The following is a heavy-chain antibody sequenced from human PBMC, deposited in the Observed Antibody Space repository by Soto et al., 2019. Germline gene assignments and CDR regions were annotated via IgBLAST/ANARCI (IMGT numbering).Heavy chain of an antibody. CDR3: ARDFAAACTDY. CDR2: INAGNGNA. D-gene: IGHD6-13*01. Sequence: ASVKVSCKASGYTFTSYAMHWVRQAPGQRLEWMGWINAGNGNAKYAQKFQGRVTITTDASASTAYMELSSLRSEDTAVYYCARDFAAACTDYWGQGTLVTGSS. J-gene: IGHJ4*02. CDR1: GYTFTSYA. V-gene: IGHV1-3*01.